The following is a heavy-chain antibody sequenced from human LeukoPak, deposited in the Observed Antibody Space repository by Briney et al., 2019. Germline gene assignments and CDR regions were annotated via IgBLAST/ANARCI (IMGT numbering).Heavy chain of an antibody. CDR1: GFTFSSNW. CDR3: ARDSPMGSF. V-gene: IGHV3-7*01. D-gene: IGHD3-16*01. J-gene: IGHJ4*02. Sequence: QSGRSLRLSCAASGFTFSSNWMSWVRQPPGKGLGWVANIKQDGSEKNYVDSVRGRFTISRGNAKNSVYLQMNSLRAEDTAVYYCARDSPMGSFWGQGSLVTVSS. CDR2: IKQDGSEK.